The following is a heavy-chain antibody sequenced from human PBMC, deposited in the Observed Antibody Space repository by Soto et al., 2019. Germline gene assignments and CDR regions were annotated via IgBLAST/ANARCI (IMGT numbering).Heavy chain of an antibody. D-gene: IGHD4-17*01. Sequence: QVQLVESGGGLVKPGGSLRLSCAASGFTFSDYYMSWIRQAPGKGLEWGSYISSSGSTIYYADSVKGRFPISRDKAKNSLYLQMNSLIAEDTAVYYCARPPDYGDYLHAFDIWGQGTMVTVSS. J-gene: IGHJ3*02. CDR2: ISSSGSTI. CDR1: GFTFSDYY. CDR3: ARPPDYGDYLHAFDI. V-gene: IGHV3-11*01.